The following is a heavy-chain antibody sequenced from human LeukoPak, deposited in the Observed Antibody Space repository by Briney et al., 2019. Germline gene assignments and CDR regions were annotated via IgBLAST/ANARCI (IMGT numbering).Heavy chain of an antibody. CDR3: ARDLTYYDILTGYYDRGYFDY. Sequence: GASVKVSCKASGYTFTSYYLHWVRQAPGQGLEWMGIINPSAGSTSYAQKFQGRVTLTRDMSTSTAYMELRSLRSDDTAVYYCARDLTYYDILTGYYDRGYFDYWGQGTLVTVSS. J-gene: IGHJ4*02. CDR2: INPSAGST. D-gene: IGHD3-9*01. V-gene: IGHV1-46*01. CDR1: GYTFTSYY.